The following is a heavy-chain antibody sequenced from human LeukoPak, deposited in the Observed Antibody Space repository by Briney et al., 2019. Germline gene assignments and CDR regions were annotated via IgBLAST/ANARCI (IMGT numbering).Heavy chain of an antibody. D-gene: IGHD6-13*01. V-gene: IGHV3-30*03. Sequence: GGSLRLSCAASGFTFSSYGMPWVRQAPGKGLEWVAVISYDGSNKYYADSVKGRFTISRDNSKNTLYLQMNSLRAEDTAVYYCKSGGAAPGSFDNWGQGTLVTVSP. CDR1: GFTFSSYG. J-gene: IGHJ4*02. CDR2: ISYDGSNK. CDR3: KSGGAAPGSFDN.